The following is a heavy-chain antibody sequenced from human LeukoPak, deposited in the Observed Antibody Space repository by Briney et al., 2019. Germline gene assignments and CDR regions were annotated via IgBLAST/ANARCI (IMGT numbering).Heavy chain of an antibody. CDR1: GGSISSGGYY. CDR2: IYYSGST. Sequence: SETLSLTCTVSGGSISSGGYYWSWIRQHPGTGLEWIGYIYYSGSTYYNPSLKSRVTISVDTSKNQFSLKLSSVTAADTAVYYCARTPYCGGDCPEYFQHWGQGTLVTVSS. CDR3: ARTPYCGGDCPEYFQH. D-gene: IGHD2-21*02. J-gene: IGHJ1*01. V-gene: IGHV4-31*03.